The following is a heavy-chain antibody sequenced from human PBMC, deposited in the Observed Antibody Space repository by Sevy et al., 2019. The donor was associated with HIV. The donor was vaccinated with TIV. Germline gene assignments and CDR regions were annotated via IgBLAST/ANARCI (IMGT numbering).Heavy chain of an antibody. CDR3: AREWPGAVAALHFDY. J-gene: IGHJ4*02. Sequence: SETLSLTCTVSGDSISSGSYYWSWIRQPAGKGLEWIGRIYTSGYTNYNPSLKSRVTISVDTSKNQFSLKLSSVTAADTAVYYCAREWPGAVAALHFDYWGQGTLVTVSS. V-gene: IGHV4-61*02. D-gene: IGHD6-19*01. CDR1: GDSISSGSYY. CDR2: IYTSGYT.